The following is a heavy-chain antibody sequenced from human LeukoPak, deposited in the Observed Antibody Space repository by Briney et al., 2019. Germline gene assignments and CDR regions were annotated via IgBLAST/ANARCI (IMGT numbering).Heavy chain of an antibody. J-gene: IGHJ5*02. CDR3: ARAYYYDSSGYSEWFDP. Sequence: GASVKVSCKASGYTFTSYYMHWVRQAPGQGLEWMGIINPSGGSTSYAQKFQGRVTMTRDTSTSTVYMELSSLRSEDTAVYYCARAYYYDSSGYSEWFDPWGQGTLVTVSS. V-gene: IGHV1-46*01. D-gene: IGHD3-22*01. CDR2: INPSGGST. CDR1: GYTFTSYY.